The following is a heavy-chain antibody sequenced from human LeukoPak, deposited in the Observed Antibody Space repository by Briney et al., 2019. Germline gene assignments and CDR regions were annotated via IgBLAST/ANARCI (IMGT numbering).Heavy chain of an antibody. Sequence: GASVKVSCKGSGYTLTELSMHWVRQAPGNGLVWMGGFHPEDGETIYAQKFQGRVTMTEDTSTDTAYMELSSLRSEDTAVYYCATAPVVVVIRGEGNDAFDIWGQGTMVSVPS. D-gene: IGHD3-22*01. J-gene: IGHJ3*02. CDR1: GYTLTELS. CDR3: ATAPVVVVIRGEGNDAFDI. CDR2: FHPEDGET. V-gene: IGHV1-24*01.